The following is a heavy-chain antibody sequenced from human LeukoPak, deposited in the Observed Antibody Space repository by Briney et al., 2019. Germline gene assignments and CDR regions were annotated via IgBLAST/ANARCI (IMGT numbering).Heavy chain of an antibody. J-gene: IGHJ5*02. CDR1: GGSITSSSYY. CDR3: ARHIQIAFRVFRLGWIDT. D-gene: IGHD3-3*02. V-gene: IGHV4-39*01. CDR2: VYYSGST. Sequence: PSETLSLTCTVSGGSITSSSYYWGGTRQPPGKGLEGIGSVYYSGSTYYNPSLKSRVTMSVDTSKNQFSLKLSSVTAADTAVYYCARHIQIAFRVFRLGWIDTWGQGTLVTVSS.